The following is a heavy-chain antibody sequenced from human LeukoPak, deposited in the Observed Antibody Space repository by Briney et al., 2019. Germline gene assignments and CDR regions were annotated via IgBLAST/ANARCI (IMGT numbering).Heavy chain of an antibody. CDR3: ARGTYYYGSDY. J-gene: IGHJ4*02. V-gene: IGHV3-33*08. CDR1: GFTFSSYD. Sequence: GRSLRLSCAASGFTFSSYDMHWVRQAPGKGLEWVAVIWYDGSNKYYADSVKGRFTISRDNAKNTMYLQMNSLRAEDTAVYYCARGTYYYGSDYWGQGTLVAVSS. CDR2: IWYDGSNK. D-gene: IGHD3-10*01.